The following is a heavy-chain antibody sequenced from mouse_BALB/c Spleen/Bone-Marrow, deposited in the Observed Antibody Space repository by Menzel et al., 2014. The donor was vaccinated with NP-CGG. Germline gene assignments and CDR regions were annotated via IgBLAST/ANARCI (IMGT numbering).Heavy chain of an antibody. V-gene: IGHV1S33*01. D-gene: IGHD2-10*02. J-gene: IGHJ4*01. CDR3: TRGGYGNSVGYAIDY. Sequence: LQQSGPELVTPGALVKISCKASGYNFTSYDINWVKQTPGQGLEWIGWIYPGDGNTKYNEKFKGKATLTADKSSSTAYMQLSSLTSENSAVYYGTRGGYGNSVGYAIDYWGQGTSFTSSS. CDR1: GYNFTSYD. CDR2: IYPGDGNT.